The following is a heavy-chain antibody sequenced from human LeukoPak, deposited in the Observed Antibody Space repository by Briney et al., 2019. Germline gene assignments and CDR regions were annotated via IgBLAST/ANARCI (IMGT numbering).Heavy chain of an antibody. CDR1: GYTFTSYG. J-gene: IGHJ4*02. Sequence: GASVKVSCKASGYTFTSYGISWVRQAPGQGLEWVGWISAYNGNTNYAQKLQGRVTMTTDISTSTAYMELRSLRSDDTVVYYCARVVGGYYGSGSYSGGENDYWGQGTLVTVSS. CDR2: ISAYNGNT. D-gene: IGHD3-10*01. CDR3: ARVVGGYYGSGSYSGGENDY. V-gene: IGHV1-18*01.